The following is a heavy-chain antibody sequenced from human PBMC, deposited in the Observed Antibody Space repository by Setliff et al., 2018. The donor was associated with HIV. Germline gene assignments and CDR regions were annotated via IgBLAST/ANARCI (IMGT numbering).Heavy chain of an antibody. J-gene: IGHJ5*02. CDR2: VNHSGST. Sequence: SSETLSLTCAVYGGSFSGYYWSWIRQPPGKGLEWIGEVNHSGSTNYNPSLKSRVTISIDTSKNQFSLKLSSVTAADTAVYFCARHASGDSVSPISYWFDPWGQGTLVTVSS. CDR3: ARHASGDSVSPISYWFDP. CDR1: GGSFSGYY. V-gene: IGHV4-34*01. D-gene: IGHD4-17*01.